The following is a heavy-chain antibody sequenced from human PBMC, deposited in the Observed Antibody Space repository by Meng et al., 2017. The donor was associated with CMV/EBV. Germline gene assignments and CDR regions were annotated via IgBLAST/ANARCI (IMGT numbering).Heavy chain of an antibody. D-gene: IGHD5-12*01. Sequence: VQLLMCGAEVKDPGSSVKVSCKASGRTFSSYAISWVRQAPGQGLEWMRGIIPIFGTANYAQKFQGRVTITADESTSTAYMELSSLRSEDTAVYYCAREGALAYFDYWGQGTLVTVSS. J-gene: IGHJ4*02. CDR3: AREGALAYFDY. CDR2: IIPIFGTA. CDR1: GRTFSSYA. V-gene: IGHV1-69*01.